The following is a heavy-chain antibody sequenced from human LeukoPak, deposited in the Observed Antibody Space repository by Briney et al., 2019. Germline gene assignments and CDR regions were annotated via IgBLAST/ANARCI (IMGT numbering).Heavy chain of an antibody. CDR2: MSGSGGST. D-gene: IGHD2-2*02. Sequence: GRSLRLSCAASGFTFSSYGRHWVRQAPGKGLEWVSAMSGSGGSTYYADSVKGRFTISRDNSKNTLYRQMNSLRAEDTAVYYCAKATYCSSTSCYIHYYYMDVWGKGTTVTVSS. CDR1: GFTFSSYG. J-gene: IGHJ6*03. V-gene: IGHV3-23*01. CDR3: AKATYCSSTSCYIHYYYMDV.